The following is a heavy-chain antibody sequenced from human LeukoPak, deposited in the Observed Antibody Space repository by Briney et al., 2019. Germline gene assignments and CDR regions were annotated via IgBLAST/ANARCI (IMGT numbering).Heavy chain of an antibody. CDR1: GYTSNGYY. Sequence: ASVKVSCKASGYTSNGYYMHWVRQATGQGLEWMGWINPNSGGTNYAQKFQGRVTMTRDTSISTAYMELSRLRSDDTAVYYCARDWSAGYWGQGTLVTVSS. CDR2: INPNSGGT. CDR3: ARDWSAGY. V-gene: IGHV1-2*02. J-gene: IGHJ4*02.